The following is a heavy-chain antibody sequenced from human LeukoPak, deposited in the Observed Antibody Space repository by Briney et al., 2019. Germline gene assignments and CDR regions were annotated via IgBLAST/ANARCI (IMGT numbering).Heavy chain of an antibody. CDR1: GGSISSYNW. D-gene: IGHD3-22*01. J-gene: IGHJ3*02. V-gene: IGHV4-4*02. Sequence: SGTLSLTCAVFGGSISSYNWWSWVRQPPGKGLEWIGEIFHSGSANYNPSLKSRVIISVDKSNNQLSLKLSSVTAADTAVYYCARTGYYDSSGYYTFDIWGQGTMVTVSS. CDR3: ARTGYYDSSGYYTFDI. CDR2: IFHSGSA.